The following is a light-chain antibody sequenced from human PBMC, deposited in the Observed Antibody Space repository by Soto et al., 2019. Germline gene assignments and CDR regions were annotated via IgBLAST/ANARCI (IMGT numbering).Light chain of an antibody. V-gene: IGLV3-21*04. CDR3: QVWDITTDHYV. CDR2: YDS. Sequence: SYELTQPPSVSVAPEKTARITCGGNNIGSKRVHWYRQKPGQAPVLVIYYDSDRLSGIPERFSGSNSGNTATLTISRVEAGDEADYYCQVWDITTDHYVFGTGTKVTVL. CDR1: NIGSKR. J-gene: IGLJ1*01.